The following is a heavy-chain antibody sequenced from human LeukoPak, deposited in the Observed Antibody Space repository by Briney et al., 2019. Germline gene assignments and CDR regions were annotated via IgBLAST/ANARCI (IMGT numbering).Heavy chain of an antibody. CDR2: IRYDGSNK. D-gene: IGHD2-2*01. V-gene: IGHV3-30*02. Sequence: PGGSLRLSCAASGFTFSSYGLHWVRQAPGKGLEWVAFIRYDGSNKYYADSVKGRFTISRDNSKNTLYLQMNSLRAEDTAVYYCAKGLYQLLWGAFDIWGQGTMVTVSS. CDR1: GFTFSSYG. J-gene: IGHJ3*02. CDR3: AKGLYQLLWGAFDI.